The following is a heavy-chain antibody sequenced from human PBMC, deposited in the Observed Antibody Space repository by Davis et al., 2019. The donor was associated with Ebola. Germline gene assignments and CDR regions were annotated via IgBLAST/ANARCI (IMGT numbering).Heavy chain of an antibody. V-gene: IGHV3-7*01. J-gene: IGHJ5*02. CDR1: GFTFSSYW. D-gene: IGHD3-3*01. CDR2: IKQDGSEK. Sequence: GGSLRLSCVASGFTFSSYWMTWVRQAPGKGLEWVANIKQDGSEKYYVDSVKGRCTISRDNAKNSLYLQMNSLRDEDTAVYYCARMIRFLEWLEGNWFDPWGQGTLVTVSS. CDR3: ARMIRFLEWLEGNWFDP.